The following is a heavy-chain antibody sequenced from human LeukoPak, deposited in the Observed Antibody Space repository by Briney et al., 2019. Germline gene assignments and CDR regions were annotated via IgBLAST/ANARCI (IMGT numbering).Heavy chain of an antibody. D-gene: IGHD3-22*01. CDR3: ARDVPAAQITSGDSSGYYYALDY. CDR2: IYYSGST. CDR1: GGSISSGDYY. V-gene: IGHV4-30-4*08. Sequence: SETLSLTCTVSGGSISSGDYYWSWIRQPPGKGLEWIGYIYYSGSTYYNPSLKRRVTISVDTSKNQFSLKLSSVTAADTAVYYCARDVPAAQITSGDSSGYYYALDYWGQGTLVTVSS. J-gene: IGHJ4*02.